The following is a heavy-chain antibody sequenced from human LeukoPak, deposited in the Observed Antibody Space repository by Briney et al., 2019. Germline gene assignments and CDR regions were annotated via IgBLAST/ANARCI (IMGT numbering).Heavy chain of an antibody. D-gene: IGHD2-15*01. CDR2: INPSSGGT. CDR3: ARIGLKLYTFDYFDY. CDR1: GYTFTGYY. Sequence: ASVKVSCKASGYTFTGYYMHWVRQAPGQGLEWIGWINPSSGGTNYAQKFQGRVTMTRDTSISTAYMELSRLRSDDTAVYYCARIGLKLYTFDYFDYWGQGTLSPSPQ. V-gene: IGHV1-2*02. J-gene: IGHJ4*02.